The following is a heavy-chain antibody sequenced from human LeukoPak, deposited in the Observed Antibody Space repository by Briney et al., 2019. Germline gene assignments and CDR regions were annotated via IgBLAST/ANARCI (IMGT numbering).Heavy chain of an antibody. D-gene: IGHD2-2*01. Sequence: GASVKVSFKAPGYTLTSYGISWVRQAPGQGLEWMGWISAYNGNTNYAQKLQGRVTMTTDTSTSTAYMELRSLRSDDTAVYYCARVFVLPLLGYCSSTSCPGAWFDPWGQGTLVTVSS. CDR2: ISAYNGNT. CDR1: GYTLTSYG. J-gene: IGHJ5*02. CDR3: ARVFVLPLLGYCSSTSCPGAWFDP. V-gene: IGHV1-18*01.